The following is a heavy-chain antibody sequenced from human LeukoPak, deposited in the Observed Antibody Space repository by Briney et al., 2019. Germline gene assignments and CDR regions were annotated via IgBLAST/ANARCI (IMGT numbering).Heavy chain of an antibody. V-gene: IGHV3-23*01. Sequence: PGGSLRLSCAASGFTFRSYAMSWVRQAPGKGLEWVSGISVSGSTYYADSVKGRFTISRDNSKNTLYVQVNSLGTEDTAAYYCAKGSYYDSSGSFYFDYWGQGTLVTVSS. J-gene: IGHJ4*02. CDR3: AKGSYYDSSGSFYFDY. D-gene: IGHD3-22*01. CDR1: GFTFRSYA. CDR2: ISVSGST.